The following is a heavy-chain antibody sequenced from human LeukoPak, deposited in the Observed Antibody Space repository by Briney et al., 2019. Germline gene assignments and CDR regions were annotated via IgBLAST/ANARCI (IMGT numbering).Heavy chain of an antibody. CDR2: INHSGST. CDR3: ARLSYSSIDY. D-gene: IGHD6-13*01. J-gene: IGHJ4*02. CDR1: GGSFSGYY. Sequence: SETLSLTCAVYGGSFSGYYWSWIRQPPGKGLEWIGEINHSGSTNYNPSLKSRVTISVDTSKNQFSLKLSPVTAADTAVYYCARLSYSSIDYWGQGTLVTVSS. V-gene: IGHV4-34*01.